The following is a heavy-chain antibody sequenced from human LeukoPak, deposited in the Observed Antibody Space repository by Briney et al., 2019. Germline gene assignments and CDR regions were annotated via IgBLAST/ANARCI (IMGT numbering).Heavy chain of an antibody. D-gene: IGHD3-10*01. Sequence: GGSLRVSCAASGFTFSFYAMSWVRQAPGKGLEWVAIISYDGSNKYYADSVKGRFTISRDNSKNTLYLQMNSLRAEDTAVYYCARDLGFGELEYWGQGTLVTVSS. CDR3: ARDLGFGELEY. CDR2: ISYDGSNK. CDR1: GFTFSFYA. J-gene: IGHJ4*02. V-gene: IGHV3-30-3*01.